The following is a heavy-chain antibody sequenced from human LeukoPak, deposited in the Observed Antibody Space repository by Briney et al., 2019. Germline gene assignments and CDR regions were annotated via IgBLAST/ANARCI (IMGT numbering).Heavy chain of an antibody. Sequence: ASVKVSCKTSGYTFTSFYIHWVRQAPGQGLEWMGVINPSGGSTSYSQKFQGRVTMTRDTSTSTVYMQLSSLRSEDTAVYYCARVLYDSSAYYADFWGQGTLVTVPS. CDR1: GYTFTSFY. J-gene: IGHJ4*02. D-gene: IGHD3-22*01. CDR3: ARVLYDSSAYYADF. V-gene: IGHV1-46*01. CDR2: INPSGGST.